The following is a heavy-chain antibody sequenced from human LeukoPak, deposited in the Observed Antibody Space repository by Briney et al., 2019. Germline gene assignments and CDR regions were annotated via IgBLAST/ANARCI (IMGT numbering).Heavy chain of an antibody. CDR3: ARDRSSTWGSHLDY. CDR2: ISGDGVSP. V-gene: IGHV3-23*01. CDR1: GFTFNNYA. D-gene: IGHD7-27*01. J-gene: IGHJ4*02. Sequence: GGSLRLSCAASGFTFNNYALTWVRQTPGKGLECVSAISGDGVSPYYADSVRGRFTISRDNSKNTLYLQMNSLRAEDTAVYYCARDRSSTWGSHLDYWGQGTLVTVSS.